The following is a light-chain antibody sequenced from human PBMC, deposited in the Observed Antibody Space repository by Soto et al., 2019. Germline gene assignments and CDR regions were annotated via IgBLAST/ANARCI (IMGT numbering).Light chain of an antibody. CDR2: DAS. CDR3: QQRSSWPLT. V-gene: IGKV3-11*01. Sequence: EIVLTQSPATLSLSPGERAILSCGASQSVSSFLAWYQQRPGQAPRLLIYDASKRATGIPARFSGSGFGTDFTLTISSLEPEDFAVYYCQQRSSWPLTFGGGTTLAIK. J-gene: IGKJ4*01. CDR1: QSVSSF.